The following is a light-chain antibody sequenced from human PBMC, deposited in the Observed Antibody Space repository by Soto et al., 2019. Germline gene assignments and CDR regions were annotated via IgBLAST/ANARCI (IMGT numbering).Light chain of an antibody. J-gene: IGKJ1*01. CDR3: QYCGTSRT. CDR2: ATS. Sequence: EIVLTQSPGTLSLSPGERATLSCRASESVSRNYIAWYQQKPGQAPRLLIFATSNTATGIPDRFGDSGSETEFTLTISGLEPEDSAVYYCQYCGTSRTFGQGTKVEI. V-gene: IGKV3-20*01. CDR1: ESVSRNY.